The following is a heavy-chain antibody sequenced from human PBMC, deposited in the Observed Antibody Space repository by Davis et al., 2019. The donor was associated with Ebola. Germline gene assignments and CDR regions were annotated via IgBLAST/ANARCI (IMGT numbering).Heavy chain of an antibody. CDR2: IRSKANSYAT. Sequence: PGGSLRLSCAASGFTFSGSAMHWVRQASGKGLEWVGRIRSKANSYATAYAASVKGRFTISRDDSKNTAYLQMNSLKTEDTAVYYCARGLVMSGITGTTFINWFDPWGQGTLVTVSS. D-gene: IGHD1-20*01. CDR3: ARGLVMSGITGTTFINWFDP. CDR1: GFTFSGSA. V-gene: IGHV3-73*01. J-gene: IGHJ5*02.